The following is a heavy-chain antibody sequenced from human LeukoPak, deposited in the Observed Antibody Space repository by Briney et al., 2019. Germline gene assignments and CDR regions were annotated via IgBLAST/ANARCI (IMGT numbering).Heavy chain of an antibody. CDR3: VRAEGGGYARY. D-gene: IGHD5-12*01. J-gene: IGHJ4*02. Sequence: SETLSLTCTVSGASISNYYWSWVRQPAGKGLEWIGRMYNSGSIIYNPSLQSRVTMSLDTSSNHFSLNLISVTAADTAVYYCVRAEGGGYARYWGQGTLVTVSS. CDR1: GASISNYY. V-gene: IGHV4-4*07. CDR2: MYNSGSI.